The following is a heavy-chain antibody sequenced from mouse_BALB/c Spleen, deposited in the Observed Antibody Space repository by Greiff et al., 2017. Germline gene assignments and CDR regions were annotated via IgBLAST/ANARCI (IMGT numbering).Heavy chain of an antibody. CDR1: GYTFTSYW. CDR2: INPSNGRT. CDR3: ARGLLRPYDAMDY. J-gene: IGHJ4*01. D-gene: IGHD1-2*01. Sequence: QVQLQQSGAELVKPGASVKLSCKASGYTFTSYWMHWVKQRPGQGLEWIGEINPSNGRTNYNEKFKSKATLTVDKSSSTAYMQLSSLTSEDSAVYYCARGLLRPYDAMDYWGQGTSVTVSS. V-gene: IGHV1S81*02.